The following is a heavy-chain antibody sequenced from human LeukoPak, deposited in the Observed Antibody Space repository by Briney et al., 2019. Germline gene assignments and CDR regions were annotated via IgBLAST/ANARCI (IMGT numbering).Heavy chain of an antibody. CDR3: AKALGYYYDSSGSTLDY. Sequence: GWSLRLSCAASGFTFSSYAMSWVRQAPGKGLEWVSAISGSGGSTYYADSVKGRFTISRDNSKNTLYLQMNSLRAEDTAVYYCAKALGYYYDSSGSTLDYWGQGTLVTVSS. J-gene: IGHJ4*02. CDR1: GFTFSSYA. CDR2: ISGSGGST. D-gene: IGHD3-22*01. V-gene: IGHV3-23*01.